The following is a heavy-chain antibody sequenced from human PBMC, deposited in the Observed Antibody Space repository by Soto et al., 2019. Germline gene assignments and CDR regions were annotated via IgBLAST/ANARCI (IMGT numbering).Heavy chain of an antibody. CDR2: IYYTGRT. D-gene: IGHD1-1*01. CDR1: GVSINSGGYY. V-gene: IGHV4-31*03. J-gene: IGHJ3*02. Sequence: QVQLQESGPGLVKPSQTLSLTCSVSGVSINSGGYYWSWIRHHPGKGLEWIGYIYYTGRTFYNASLKSRVAMSLDTSKNQFFLKLSSVTAADTAVYYCARGSQLERDALDIWGQGTMVTVSS. CDR3: ARGSQLERDALDI.